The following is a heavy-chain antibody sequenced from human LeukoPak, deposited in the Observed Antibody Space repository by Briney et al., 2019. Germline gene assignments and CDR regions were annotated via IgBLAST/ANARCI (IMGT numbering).Heavy chain of an antibody. CDR3: ARDCSSTSCYTYYYYGMDV. Sequence: GGAMRLSCAASGFTFSDYNMSWIRQAPGKGLEWVSYISSSDSTIYYADSVKGRFTISRDNAKNSLYLQMNSLRAEDTAVYYCARDCSSTSCYTYYYYGMDVWGQGTTVTVPS. CDR2: ISSSDSTI. V-gene: IGHV3-11*01. CDR1: GFTFSDYN. J-gene: IGHJ6*02. D-gene: IGHD2-2*02.